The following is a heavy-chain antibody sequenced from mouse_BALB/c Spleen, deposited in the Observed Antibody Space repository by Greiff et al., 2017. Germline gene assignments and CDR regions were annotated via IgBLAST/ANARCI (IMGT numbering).Heavy chain of an antibody. D-gene: IGHD1-1*01. V-gene: IGHV4-1*02. CDR2: INPDSSTI. Sequence: EVKLEESGGGLVQPGGSMKLSCAASGFDFSRYWMSWVRQAPGKGLEWIGEINPDSSTINYTPSLKDKFTISRDNAKNTLYLQMSKVRSEDTALYYCARPFITTVVAHWYFDVWGAGTTVTVSS. CDR1: GFDFSRYW. J-gene: IGHJ1*01. CDR3: ARPFITTVVAHWYFDV.